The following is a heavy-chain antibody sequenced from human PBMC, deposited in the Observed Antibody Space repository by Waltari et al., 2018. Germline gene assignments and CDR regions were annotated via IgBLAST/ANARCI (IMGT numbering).Heavy chain of an antibody. CDR3: ARGGSSGYYIYYYGMDV. Sequence: QVQLQQWGAGLLTPSETLSLTCAVYGGSFSGYYWRWIRQPPGKGLEWIGEINHSGSTNYNPSRKSRVTISVDTSKNQFSLKLSSVTAADTAVYYCARGGSSGYYIYYYGMDVWGQGTTVTVSS. D-gene: IGHD3-22*01. CDR2: INHSGST. V-gene: IGHV4-34*01. J-gene: IGHJ6*02. CDR1: GGSFSGYY.